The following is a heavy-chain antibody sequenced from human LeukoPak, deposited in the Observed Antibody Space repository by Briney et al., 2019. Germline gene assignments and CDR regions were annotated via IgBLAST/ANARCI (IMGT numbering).Heavy chain of an antibody. D-gene: IGHD1-26*01. V-gene: IGHV3-23*01. J-gene: IGHJ4*02. CDR2: ISGSGGST. CDR3: AKATIVGANYLDS. CDR1: GFTFSNYA. Sequence: GSLRLSCVASGFTFSNYAMSWVRQAPGKGLEWVSAISGSGGSTYYADSLKGRFTISRDNSKNTLYLQMNSLRAEDTAVYYCAKATIVGANYLDSWGQGTLVTVSS.